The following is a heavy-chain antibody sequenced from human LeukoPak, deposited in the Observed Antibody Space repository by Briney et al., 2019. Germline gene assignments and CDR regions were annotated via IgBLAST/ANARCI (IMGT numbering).Heavy chain of an antibody. J-gene: IGHJ4*02. Sequence: GGSLRLSCAASGFTFSSYAMSWVRQAPGKGLEWVSAISGSGGSTYYADSVKGRFTISRDNSKNTLYLQMNSLRAEDTAVYYCAKNSFGQQLAPSYDYWGQGTLVTVSS. CDR2: ISGSGGST. D-gene: IGHD6-13*01. CDR3: AKNSFGQQLAPSYDY. CDR1: GFTFSSYA. V-gene: IGHV3-23*01.